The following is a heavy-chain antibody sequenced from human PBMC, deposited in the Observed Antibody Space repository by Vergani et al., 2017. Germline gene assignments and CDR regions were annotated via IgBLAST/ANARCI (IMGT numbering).Heavy chain of an antibody. CDR3: ARSQMATNDFDL. CDR1: GYTFVNHP. J-gene: IGHJ4*02. CDR2: ISPYNHKT. V-gene: IGHV1-18*04. Sequence: QAQLGQSDSEVKKPGDSVTLSCKTSGYTFVNHPITWVRQAPGQGLEWMGWISPYNHKTLYSQKVEGRVTMTSDTSSSTVFLVLQRLTSDDTAIYYCARSQMATNDFDLWGGGALVTDSS. D-gene: IGHD5-24*01.